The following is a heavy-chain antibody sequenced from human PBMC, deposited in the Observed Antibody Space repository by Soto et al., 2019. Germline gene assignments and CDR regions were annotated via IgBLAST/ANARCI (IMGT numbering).Heavy chain of an antibody. V-gene: IGHV4-31*01. CDR1: GGSISSGDYY. D-gene: IGHD7-27*01. CDR2: IYYSGSV. Sequence: QVQLQESGPGLAKPSQTLSLTCTVSGGSISSGDYYWSWIRQYPGKALEWIGYIYYSGSVYYNPSLKSPVIISVDTSKNQFSLEVSSVTAADSAVYYCARARTGYFYWYFDLWGRGTLVTVSS. J-gene: IGHJ2*01. CDR3: ARARTGYFYWYFDL.